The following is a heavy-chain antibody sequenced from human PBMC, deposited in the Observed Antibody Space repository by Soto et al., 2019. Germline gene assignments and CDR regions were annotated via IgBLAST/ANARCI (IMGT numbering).Heavy chain of an antibody. CDR1: GFTFSSYG. Sequence: VQLVESGGGVVQPGQSLRLSCVASGFTFSSYGMDWVRQAPGKGPEWVAIIWNDGTNHYYGDSVKGRFFISRDNGKNTVYLQMNNLRVEDTALYYCARGGLTVAALPFDYWGQGARVTVSS. CDR3: ARGGLTVAALPFDY. CDR2: IWNDGTNH. J-gene: IGHJ4*02. D-gene: IGHD6-19*01. V-gene: IGHV3-33*01.